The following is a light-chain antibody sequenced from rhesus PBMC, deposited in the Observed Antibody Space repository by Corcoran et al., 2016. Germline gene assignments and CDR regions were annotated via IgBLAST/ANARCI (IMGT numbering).Light chain of an antibody. J-gene: IGKJ2*01. CDR2: GAS. V-gene: IGKV3S9*01. Sequence: EIVMTQSPATLSLSPGERATLSCRASQSVSRSVAWYQQKPEQAPRLLIYGASSRATGIPNRVSGSGSGTDFTLTINNLEPEDFAVYYCQQYRNWPYSFGQGTKVEIK. CDR3: QQYRNWPYS. CDR1: QSVSRS.